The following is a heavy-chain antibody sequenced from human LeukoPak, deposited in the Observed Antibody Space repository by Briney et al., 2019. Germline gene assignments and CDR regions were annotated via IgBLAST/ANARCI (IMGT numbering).Heavy chain of an antibody. CDR1: GGTFSSYA. D-gene: IGHD3-9*01. V-gene: IGHV1-69*05. Sequence: ASVKVSCKASGGTFSSYAMSWVRQAPGQGLEWMGMIIPIFGTANYAQKFQGRGTITTDESTSTAYMELSSLRSEDTAVYYCARGGHQPPDILTGYYIWGQGTLVTVSS. J-gene: IGHJ4*02. CDR2: IIPIFGTA. CDR3: ARGGHQPPDILTGYYI.